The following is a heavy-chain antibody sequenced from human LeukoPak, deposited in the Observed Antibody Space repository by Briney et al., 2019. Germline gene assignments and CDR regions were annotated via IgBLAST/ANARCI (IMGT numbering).Heavy chain of an antibody. D-gene: IGHD2-2*01. V-gene: IGHV3-23*01. CDR2: ISDGGDKT. Sequence: GGSLRLSCAASGFTFSNYAMSWVRQAPGKGLECVSAISDGGDKTDYADSVRGRFTIYRDNSKDTLYLQMNSLGAADTAVYYCAKDGGGYCNNSSCWGQGTLVTVSS. CDR1: GFTFSNYA. CDR3: AKDGGGYCNNSSC. J-gene: IGHJ4*02.